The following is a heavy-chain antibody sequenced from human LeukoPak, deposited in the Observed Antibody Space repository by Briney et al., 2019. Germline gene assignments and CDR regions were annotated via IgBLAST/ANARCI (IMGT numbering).Heavy chain of an antibody. V-gene: IGHV3-30*18. J-gene: IGHJ4*02. D-gene: IGHD1-1*01. Sequence: PGRSLRLSCAASGFIFSSHRMHWVRQAPGKGLEWVAVISFDGSNKYYADSVKGRFTISRDNSKNTLYLQMNSLRAEDTAAYYCAKLDWNGYFDYWGQGTLVTVSS. CDR2: ISFDGSNK. CDR1: GFIFSSHR. CDR3: AKLDWNGYFDY.